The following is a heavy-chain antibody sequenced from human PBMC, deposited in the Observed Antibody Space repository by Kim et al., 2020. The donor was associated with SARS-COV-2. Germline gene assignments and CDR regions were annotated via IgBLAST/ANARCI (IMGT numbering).Heavy chain of an antibody. CDR3: AREPLRGVMDY. Sequence: AETLSLTCTVSGGSISSYYWSWIRQPPGKGLEWIGYIYYSGSTNYNPSLKSRVTISVDTSKNQFSLKLSSVTAADTAVYYCAREPLRGVMDYWGQGTLVTVSS. J-gene: IGHJ4*02. CDR1: GGSISSYY. CDR2: IYYSGST. D-gene: IGHD3-10*01. V-gene: IGHV4-59*01.